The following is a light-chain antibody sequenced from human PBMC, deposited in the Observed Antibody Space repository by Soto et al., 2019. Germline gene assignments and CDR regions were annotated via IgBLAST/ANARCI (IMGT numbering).Light chain of an antibody. V-gene: IGLV1-40*01. J-gene: IGLJ3*02. CDR3: QSYDSSLSGGV. CDR1: TGYD. Sequence: QSVLRQPPSVSGAPGQRVTISCTGSTGYDVHWYQQFPGTAPKLLIHDNSIRPSGVPDRFSGSKSGTSASLAITGLQAEDEADYYCQSYDSSLSGGVFGGGTKLTVL. CDR2: DNS.